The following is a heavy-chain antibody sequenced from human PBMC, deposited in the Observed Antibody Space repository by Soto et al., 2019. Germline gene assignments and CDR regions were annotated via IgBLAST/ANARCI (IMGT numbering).Heavy chain of an antibody. CDR3: ARHYSYALGNGMDV. CDR2: IIPIFGTA. D-gene: IGHD5-18*01. J-gene: IGHJ6*02. CDR1: GGTFSSYA. V-gene: IGHV1-69*13. Sequence: SVKVSCKASGGTFSSYAISWVRQAPGQGLEWMGGIIPIFGTANYAQKFQGRVTITADESTSTAYMELSSLRSEDTAVYYCARHYSYALGNGMDVWGQGTTVTVSS.